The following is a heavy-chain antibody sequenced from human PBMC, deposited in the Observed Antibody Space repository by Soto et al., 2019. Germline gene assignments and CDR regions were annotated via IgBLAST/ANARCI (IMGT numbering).Heavy chain of an antibody. CDR2: ISWNNDRI. V-gene: IGHV3-9*01. CDR1: GFTFDDYD. CDR3: AKDETSSYYYYGMDV. J-gene: IGHJ6*02. Sequence: GGSLRLSCVASGFTFDDYDMHWVRQIPGKGLEWVSGISWNNDRIGYADSVKGRFTVSRDNAKNALYLQMNSLRAGDTVLYYCAKDETSSYYYYGMDVWGQGTTVTVSS.